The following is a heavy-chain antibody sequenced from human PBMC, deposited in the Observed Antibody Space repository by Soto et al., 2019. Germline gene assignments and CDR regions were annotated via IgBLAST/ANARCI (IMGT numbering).Heavy chain of an antibody. CDR3: ARGDGLALSFWYFDL. CDR1: GGSISSGGYY. CDR2: IYYSGST. V-gene: IGHV4-31*03. D-gene: IGHD1-7*01. Sequence: SETLSLTCTVSGGSISSGGYYWSWIRQHPGKGLEWIGYIYYSGSTYYNPSLKSRVTISVDTSKNQFSLKLSSVTAADTAVYYCARGDGLALSFWYFDLWGRGTLVTVSS. J-gene: IGHJ2*01.